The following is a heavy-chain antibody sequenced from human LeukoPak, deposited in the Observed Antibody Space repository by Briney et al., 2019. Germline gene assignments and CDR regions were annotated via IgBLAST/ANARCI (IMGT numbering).Heavy chain of an antibody. V-gene: IGHV1-18*04. Sequence: ASVKVSCKASGYTFTGYYMHWVRQAPGQGLEWMGWISAYNGNTDYAQKLQGRVTMTTDTSTSTAYMELRSLRSDDTAVYYCARDALSGSCNYWGQGTLVTVSS. CDR3: ARDALSGSCNY. D-gene: IGHD1-26*01. CDR1: GYTFTGYY. CDR2: ISAYNGNT. J-gene: IGHJ4*02.